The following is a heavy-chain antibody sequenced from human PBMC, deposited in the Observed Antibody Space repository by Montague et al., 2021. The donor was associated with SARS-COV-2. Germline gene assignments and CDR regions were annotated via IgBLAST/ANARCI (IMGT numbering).Heavy chain of an antibody. CDR1: GDSISSGYFY. CDR2: IHYSGIT. Sequence: SETLSLTCTVSGDSISSGYFYRGWIRQPPGKGLEWVGTIHYSGITYYNPSLKSRVTISVDTSRNQFSLKLSSVTAAGTAIYYCARHERQWLRLYPYYFDYWGQGTLVTVAS. CDR3: ARHERQWLRLYPYYFDY. D-gene: IGHD5-12*01. J-gene: IGHJ4*02. V-gene: IGHV4-39*01.